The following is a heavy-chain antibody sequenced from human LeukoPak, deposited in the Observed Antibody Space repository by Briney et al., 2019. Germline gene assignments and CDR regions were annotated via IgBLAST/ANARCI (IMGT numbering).Heavy chain of an antibody. CDR1: GFTFSRHS. CDR3: ARDSGNYLDAFDI. Sequence: GGFLRLSCAASGFTFSRHSINWVRQAPGKGLEWVSSISSSSSYIYYADSVKGRFTISRDNAKNSLYLQMNSLRAEDTAVYYCARDSGNYLDAFDIWGQGTMVTVSS. J-gene: IGHJ3*02. V-gene: IGHV3-21*01. CDR2: ISSSSSYI. D-gene: IGHD1-7*01.